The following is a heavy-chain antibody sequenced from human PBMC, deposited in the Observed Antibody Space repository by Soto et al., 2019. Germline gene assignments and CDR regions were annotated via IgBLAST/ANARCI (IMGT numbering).Heavy chain of an antibody. CDR2: MRSRVNRYVT. J-gene: IGHJ4*02. D-gene: IGHD1-1*01. CDR1: GFTFTDSA. Sequence: EGSLRLSYAASGFTFTDSAIHWVRQASGKGLEWVGRMRSRVNRYVTSYAESVQGRFTISRDDSKNTAYLQMNSLKPEDTAVYYCTRQLRAGTWNDVYYFDYWGQGTLVTVSS. CDR3: TRQLRAGTWNDVYYFDY. V-gene: IGHV3-73*01.